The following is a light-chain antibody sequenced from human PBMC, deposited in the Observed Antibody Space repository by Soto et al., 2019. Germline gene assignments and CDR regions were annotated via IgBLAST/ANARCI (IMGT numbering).Light chain of an antibody. V-gene: IGKV1-5*01. CDR3: QQFIDGWT. Sequence: IQMTQSPSTLSASIGDRVTITCRASQSINNRLAWYQQMPGKAPNLLIYDASTLESGVPSRFRGRGSETEFTLTLSGLQPDDFATYYCQQFIDGWTFCQGTKVEIK. J-gene: IGKJ1*01. CDR2: DAS. CDR1: QSINNR.